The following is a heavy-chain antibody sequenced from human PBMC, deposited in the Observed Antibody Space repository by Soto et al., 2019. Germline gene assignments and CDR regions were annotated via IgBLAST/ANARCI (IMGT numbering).Heavy chain of an antibody. CDR2: ISSSSSYI. J-gene: IGHJ6*02. V-gene: IGHV3-21*01. Sequence: CCVRISCAACGSTFRIYSLNFVHHAPGKGLEWVSSISSSSSYIYYADSVKGRFTISRDNAKNSLYLQMNSLRAEDTAVYYCASLPTTFGGMAVWGQGTTVTVSS. D-gene: IGHD1-26*01. CDR1: GSTFRIYS. CDR3: ASLPTTFGGMAV.